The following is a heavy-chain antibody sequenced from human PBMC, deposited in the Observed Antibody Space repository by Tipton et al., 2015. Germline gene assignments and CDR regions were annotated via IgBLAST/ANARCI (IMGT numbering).Heavy chain of an antibody. CDR3: ARVPDSGFDAFDI. CDR2: VYFSGNT. CDR1: GDSMSRYF. V-gene: IGHV4-59*01. J-gene: IGHJ3*02. Sequence: TLSLTCSVSGDSMSRYFWHWVRQSPGKGLEWLGCVYFSGNTYHNPSLKSRVTVLLDTSKTQFSLSLTSVTAADTAVYYCARVPDSGFDAFDIWGQGTMVTVSS. D-gene: IGHD5-12*01.